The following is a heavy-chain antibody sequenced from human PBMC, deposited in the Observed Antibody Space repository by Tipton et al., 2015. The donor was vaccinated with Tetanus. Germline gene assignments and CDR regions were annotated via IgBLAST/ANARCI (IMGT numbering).Heavy chain of an antibody. D-gene: IGHD3-9*01. CDR2: IYYSGST. J-gene: IGHJ6*02. V-gene: IGHV4-31*02. CDR3: ARSGYYSRAYYHYRMDV. CDR1: GASIKNNPYF. Sequence: LRLSCSVSGASIKNNPYFWNWIRHSPGKGLEWIGYIYYSGSTFYNPSLKSRVTISVDTSKNQFSLNLSSVTAADTAVYYCARSGYYSRAYYHYRMDVWGQGTTVSVSS.